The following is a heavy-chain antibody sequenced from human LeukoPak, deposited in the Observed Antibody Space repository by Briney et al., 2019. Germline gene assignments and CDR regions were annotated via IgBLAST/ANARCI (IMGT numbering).Heavy chain of an antibody. CDR1: GFTFSNAW. Sequence: TGGSLRLTCAASGFTFSNAWMSWVRQAPGKGLEWVGRVKSKTNGGTTDYAAPVKGRFTISRDDSKNTLYLQMNSLKAEDTAVYYCTKDDPTNRAWGQGTLVTVSS. CDR3: TKDDPTNRA. V-gene: IGHV3-15*01. J-gene: IGHJ4*02. CDR2: VKSKTNGGTT. D-gene: IGHD2/OR15-2a*01.